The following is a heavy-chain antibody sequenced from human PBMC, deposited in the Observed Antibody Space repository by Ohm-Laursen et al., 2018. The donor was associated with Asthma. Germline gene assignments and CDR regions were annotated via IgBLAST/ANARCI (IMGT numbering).Heavy chain of an antibody. V-gene: IGHV3-74*01. J-gene: IGHJ3*02. Sequence: GSLRLSCAASGFTFSSYWMHWVRQAPGKGLVWVSRINSDGSSTSYADSVKGRFTISRDNSKSTLYMQMNSLRAEGTAVYYCARRDFSGGDPNAAFGIWGQGTMVTVSS. D-gene: IGHD2-21*02. CDR3: ARRDFSGGDPNAAFGI. CDR2: INSDGSST. CDR1: GFTFSSYW.